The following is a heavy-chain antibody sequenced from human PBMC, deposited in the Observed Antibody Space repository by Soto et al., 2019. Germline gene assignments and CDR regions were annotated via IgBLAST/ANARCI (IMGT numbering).Heavy chain of an antibody. CDR3: ARAKAPLYSSSWYWFDP. J-gene: IGHJ5*02. Sequence: QVQLQESGPGLVKPSETLSLTCTVSGGSISSYYWSWIRQPPGKGLEWIGYIYYSGSTNYNHSLKSRVTISVDTSKNQFSLKLSSVTAADTAVYYCARAKAPLYSSSWYWFDPWGQGTLVTVSS. D-gene: IGHD6-13*01. CDR2: IYYSGST. CDR1: GGSISSYY. V-gene: IGHV4-59*08.